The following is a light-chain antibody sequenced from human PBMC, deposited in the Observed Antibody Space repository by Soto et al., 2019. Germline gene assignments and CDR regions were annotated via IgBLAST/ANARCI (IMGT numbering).Light chain of an antibody. CDR2: GAS. CDR1: QGIANY. J-gene: IGKJ1*01. Sequence: IQLTQSPSSLSASVGDRVTITCRASQGIANYLAWYQQKPGTAPKLLIFGASTLQTGVPSRFSGSGSGTEFPLTISSLQPEDFATYYCQQLNSYPPWTFGQGTKVEIK. V-gene: IGKV1-9*01. CDR3: QQLNSYPPWT.